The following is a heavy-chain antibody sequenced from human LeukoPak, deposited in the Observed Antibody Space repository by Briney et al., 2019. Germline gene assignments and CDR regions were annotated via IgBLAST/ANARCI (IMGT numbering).Heavy chain of an antibody. CDR2: IISGGGT. CDR1: GFTVSRNY. Sequence: PGGSLRLSCAASGFTVSRNYISWVRQAQGNGLEWDSVIISGGGTSYTDSVKGRLTILRDSSKNTVFLQMNSLRAEDTAVYYCVRVGDYGDSHWGQGTLVNVSS. V-gene: IGHV3-53*01. CDR3: VRVGDYGDSH. D-gene: IGHD4-17*01. J-gene: IGHJ4*02.